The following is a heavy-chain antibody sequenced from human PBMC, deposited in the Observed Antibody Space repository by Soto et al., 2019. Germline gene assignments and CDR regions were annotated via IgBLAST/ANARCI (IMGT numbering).Heavy chain of an antibody. CDR3: TPKFYLDDSGYSLDI. CDR2: MKSKSESETT. D-gene: IGHD3-22*01. J-gene: IGHJ4*02. Sequence: PGGSLRLSCAASGFTFNNAWMGWVRQAPGQGLEWVGHMKSKSESETTDYAAPVKGRFTISRDDSKNTVYLQMNSLTTEDTAVYYSTPKFYLDDSGYSLDIWGQGTLVTVSS. V-gene: IGHV3-15*01. CDR1: GFTFNNAW.